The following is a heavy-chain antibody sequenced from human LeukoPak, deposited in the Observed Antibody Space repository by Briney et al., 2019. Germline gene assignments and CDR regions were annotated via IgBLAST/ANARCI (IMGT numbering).Heavy chain of an antibody. J-gene: IGHJ4*02. CDR3: ARDQNPDYDSRGYFDY. Sequence: SVKVSCKASGGTFSSYAISWVRQAPGQGLEWMGGITPIFGTANYAQKFQGRVTITTDESTSTAYMELSSLRSEDTAVYYCARDQNPDYDSRGYFDYWGQGTLVTVSS. CDR2: ITPIFGTA. D-gene: IGHD3-22*01. V-gene: IGHV1-69*05. CDR1: GGTFSSYA.